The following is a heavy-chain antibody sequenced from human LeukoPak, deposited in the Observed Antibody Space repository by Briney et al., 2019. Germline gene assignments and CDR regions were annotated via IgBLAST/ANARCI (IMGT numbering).Heavy chain of an antibody. CDR3: ARDRPYYDFWSGPGRGYGMDV. CDR2: IYHSGSP. Sequence: SETLSLTCAVSGGSISSNNWWGWVRQPPGKGLEWIGEIYHSGSPNYNPSLKSRVTISVDKSRNHFSLNLSSVTAADTAVYYCARDRPYYDFWSGPGRGYGMDVWGQGTTVTVSS. V-gene: IGHV4-4*02. D-gene: IGHD3-3*01. CDR1: GGSISSNNW. J-gene: IGHJ6*02.